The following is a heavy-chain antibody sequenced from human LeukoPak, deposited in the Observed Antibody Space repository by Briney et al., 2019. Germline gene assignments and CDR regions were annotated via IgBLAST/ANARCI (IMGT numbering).Heavy chain of an antibody. Sequence: ASVKVSCKASGYTFTGYGISWVRQAPGQGLEWMGWISAYNGNTNYAQKLQGRVTMTTDTSTSTAYMELRSLRSDDTAVYYCARGPTRQLWGPVDHLNWFDPWGQGTLVTVSS. CDR1: GYTFTGYG. CDR3: ARGPTRQLWGPVDHLNWFDP. V-gene: IGHV1-18*01. CDR2: ISAYNGNT. J-gene: IGHJ5*02. D-gene: IGHD5-18*01.